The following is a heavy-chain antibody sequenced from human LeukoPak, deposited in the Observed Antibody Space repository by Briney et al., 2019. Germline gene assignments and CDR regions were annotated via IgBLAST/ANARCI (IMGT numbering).Heavy chain of an antibody. CDR1: GGSISNYY. D-gene: IGHD3-22*01. CDR3: ARGPQHTSYYYDSSGFRNWFDP. Sequence: KPSETLSLTCTVSGGSISNYYWSWIRQPPGKGLEWIGYIYYSGSTNYNPSLKSRVTMSVETSKNQFSLKLTSVTTADTAVYYCARGPQHTSYYYDSSGFRNWFDPWGQGTLVTVSS. V-gene: IGHV4-59*01. J-gene: IGHJ5*02. CDR2: IYYSGST.